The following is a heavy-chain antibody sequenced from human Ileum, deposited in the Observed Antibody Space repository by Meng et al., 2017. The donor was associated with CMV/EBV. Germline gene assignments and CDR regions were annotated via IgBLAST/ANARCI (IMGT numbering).Heavy chain of an antibody. CDR2: ISAYNGNT. Sequence: ASVKVSCKASGYTFTTYGFSWVRQAPGQGLEWMGWISAYNGNTNYAQELQGRVTMTTDTSTSTAYMELRSLRSDDTAMYYCAKLDGCHGGVVDYWGQGTLVTVSS. J-gene: IGHJ4*02. D-gene: IGHD6-6*01. CDR3: AKLDGCHGGVVDY. CDR1: GYTFTTYG. V-gene: IGHV1-18*01.